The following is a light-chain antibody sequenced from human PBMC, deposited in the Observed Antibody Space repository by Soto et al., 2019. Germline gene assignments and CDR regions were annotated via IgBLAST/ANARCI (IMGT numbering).Light chain of an antibody. J-gene: IGLJ1*01. V-gene: IGLV2-14*01. CDR1: SSDVGGYNY. CDR2: EVS. Sequence: QSLLTQPSSMSGSPGQSITISCTGTSSDVGGYNYVSWYQQHPGKAPKLMIYEVSNRPSGVSNRFSGSKSGNTASLTISGLQAEDEADYYCSSYTSSSALGVFGTGTKVTVL. CDR3: SSYTSSSALGV.